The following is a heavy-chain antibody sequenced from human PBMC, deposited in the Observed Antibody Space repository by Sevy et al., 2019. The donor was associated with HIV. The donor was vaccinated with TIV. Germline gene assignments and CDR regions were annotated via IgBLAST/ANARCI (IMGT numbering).Heavy chain of an antibody. CDR3: VRNSLKTSAVHLPYYFDF. V-gene: IGHV3-11*01. Sequence: GGSLRLSCAASGFTFTDYYMSWIRQSPGKGLEWVSYISHSGNTIYYADSVNGRFTISRHNAKNSLFLHMTSLTAEDTAFYYCVRNSLKTSAVHLPYYFDFWGQGTLVTVSS. CDR1: GFTFTDYY. D-gene: IGHD3-9*01. J-gene: IGHJ4*02. CDR2: ISHSGNTI.